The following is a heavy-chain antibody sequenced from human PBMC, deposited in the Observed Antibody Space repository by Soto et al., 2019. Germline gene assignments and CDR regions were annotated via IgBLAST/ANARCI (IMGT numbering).Heavy chain of an antibody. CDR3: ARAMRYYYYGMDV. Sequence: EVQVVESGGGLVQPGGSLRLSCAASGFTFSFYSMNWVRQAPGKGLEWVSYISSSSSTIYYADSVKGRFTISRDNAKNSLYLQMYSLRAEDTAVYYCARAMRYYYYGMDVWGQGTTVTVSS. V-gene: IGHV3-48*01. CDR2: ISSSSSTI. CDR1: GFTFSFYS. J-gene: IGHJ6*02.